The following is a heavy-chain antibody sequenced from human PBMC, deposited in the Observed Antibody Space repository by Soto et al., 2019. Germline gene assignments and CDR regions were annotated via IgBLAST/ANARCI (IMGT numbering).Heavy chain of an antibody. V-gene: IGHV3-13*01. CDR2: IGVGGDT. J-gene: IGHJ5*02. CDR1: GVIFSNYD. D-gene: IGHD4-17*01. Sequence: EVQLVESGGGLVQPGGSLRLSCAASGVIFSNYDMHWVRQVTGKGREWVSSIGVGGDTYYAGSVKGRFTISRENAKNSFYLQMNSLRADDTAVYYCARYVGDYSGNWFDPWGQGTLVTVSS. CDR3: ARYVGDYSGNWFDP.